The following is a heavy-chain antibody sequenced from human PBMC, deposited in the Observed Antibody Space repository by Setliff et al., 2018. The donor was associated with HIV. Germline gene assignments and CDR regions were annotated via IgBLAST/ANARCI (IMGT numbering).Heavy chain of an antibody. CDR1: GGSISSGSYY. D-gene: IGHD3-22*01. CDR2: IYTSGST. J-gene: IGHJ3*02. Sequence: PSETLSLTCTVSGGSISSGSYYWSWIRQPAGKGLEWIGHIYTSGSTNYNPSLKSRVTISVDTSKNQFSLKLSSVTAADTAVYYCARSRKDTYYYDSSGYFDAFDIWGQGTMVT. CDR3: ARSRKDTYYYDSSGYFDAFDI. V-gene: IGHV4-61*09.